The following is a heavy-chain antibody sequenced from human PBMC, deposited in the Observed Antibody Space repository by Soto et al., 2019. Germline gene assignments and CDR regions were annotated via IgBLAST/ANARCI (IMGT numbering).Heavy chain of an antibody. CDR3: ARDYYGSGSYYNPPYYFDY. Sequence: GGSLRLSCAASGFTFSDYYMSWIRQAPGKGLEWVSYISSSGSTIYYADSVKGRFTISRDNAKNSLYLQMNSLRAEDTAVYYCARDYYGSGSYYNPPYYFDYWGQGTLVTVSS. CDR2: ISSSGSTI. D-gene: IGHD3-10*01. CDR1: GFTFSDYY. V-gene: IGHV3-11*01. J-gene: IGHJ4*02.